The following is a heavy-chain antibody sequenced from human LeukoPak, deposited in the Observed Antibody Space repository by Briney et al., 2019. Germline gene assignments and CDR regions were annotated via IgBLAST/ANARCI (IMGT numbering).Heavy chain of an antibody. CDR2: IKHDGGAK. CDR3: ARDAATHWEY. D-gene: IGHD1-26*01. CDR1: GFTFSNYW. V-gene: IGHV3-7*01. J-gene: IGHJ4*02. Sequence: GGSLRLSCAASGFTFSNYWMSWVRQAPGEGLEWVANIKHDGGAKYYVDSVKGRFTISRDNAKNSLFLQMNSLRAEDTAVYYCARDAATHWEYWGQGTLVTVSS.